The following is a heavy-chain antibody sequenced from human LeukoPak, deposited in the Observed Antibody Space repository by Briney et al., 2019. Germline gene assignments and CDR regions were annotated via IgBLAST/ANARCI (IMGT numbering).Heavy chain of an antibody. D-gene: IGHD2-2*01. CDR3: AKGHDPRSCTSTGCYAEVN. CDR2: ISGGGGDP. Sequence: GGSLRLSCAASGFTFSSYAMSWVRQAPGKGLEWVSLISGGGGDPYYADSVRGRFTISRDNSKNTLYLQMNSLRAEDTAVYYCAKGHDPRSCTSTGCYAEVNWGQGTLVTVSS. CDR1: GFTFSSYA. J-gene: IGHJ4*02. V-gene: IGHV3-23*01.